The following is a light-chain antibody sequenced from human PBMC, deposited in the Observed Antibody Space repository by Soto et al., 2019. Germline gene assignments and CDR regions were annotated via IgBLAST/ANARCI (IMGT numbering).Light chain of an antibody. CDR1: SSDVGGSNF. J-gene: IGLJ1*01. CDR3: NSYTSNNTYV. V-gene: IGLV2-14*01. Sequence: QSALTQPASVSGSPGQSITISCTGTSSDVGGSNFVSWYQHHPGKAPKLMIYEVSNRPSGVSNRFSGSKSGNTASLTISGLQAEDEADYYCNSYTSNNTYVFGSGTKVTVL. CDR2: EVS.